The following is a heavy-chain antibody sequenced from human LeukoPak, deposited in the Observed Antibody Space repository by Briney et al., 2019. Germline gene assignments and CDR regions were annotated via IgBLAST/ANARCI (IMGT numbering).Heavy chain of an antibody. Sequence: GGSLRLSCAASGFTFSSYAMGWVRQAPGKGLEWVSAISGSGGSTYYADSVKGRFTISRDNSKNTLYLQMNSLRAEDTAVYYCAKDKGATTGYFDYWGQGTLVTVSS. CDR3: AKDKGATTGYFDY. J-gene: IGHJ4*02. CDR1: GFTFSSYA. CDR2: ISGSGGST. V-gene: IGHV3-23*01. D-gene: IGHD1-26*01.